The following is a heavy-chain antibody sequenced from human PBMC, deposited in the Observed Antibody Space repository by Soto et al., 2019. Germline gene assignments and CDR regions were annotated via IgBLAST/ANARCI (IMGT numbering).Heavy chain of an antibody. CDR2: IYYNGNT. V-gene: IGHV4-59*01. CDR3: ARVGVSGCLDY. CDR1: GGSISSYY. D-gene: IGHD6-19*01. Sequence: PSETLSLTCTVSGGSISSYYWSWIRQPPGKGLEWILYIYYNGNTNYAQKLQGRVTMTTDTSTSTAYMELRSLRSDDTAVYYCARVGVSGCLDYWGQGTLVTVSS. J-gene: IGHJ4*02.